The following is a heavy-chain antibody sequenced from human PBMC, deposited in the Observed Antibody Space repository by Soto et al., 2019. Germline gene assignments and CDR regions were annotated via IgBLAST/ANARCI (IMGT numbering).Heavy chain of an antibody. CDR1: GGSVSSGSYY. V-gene: IGHV4-61*01. Sequence: QVQLQESGPGLVKPSETLSLTCTVSGGSVSSGSYYWSWIRQPPGKGLEWIGYIYYSGSTNYNPSLKSRVTISVDTSKNQFSLKLSSVTAADTAVYYCARGGTNIVGATHYYYYYGMDVWGQGTTVTVSS. CDR2: IYYSGST. J-gene: IGHJ6*02. CDR3: ARGGTNIVGATHYYYYYGMDV. D-gene: IGHD1-26*01.